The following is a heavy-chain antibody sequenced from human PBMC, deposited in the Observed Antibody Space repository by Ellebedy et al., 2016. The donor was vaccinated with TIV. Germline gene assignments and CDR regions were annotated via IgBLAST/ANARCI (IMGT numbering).Heavy chain of an antibody. CDR1: GGSISSGSYY. D-gene: IGHD3-22*01. CDR2: IYYSGST. CDR3: ARCSYDSSGFYYYYGMDV. J-gene: IGHJ6*02. V-gene: IGHV4-39*01. Sequence: MPSETLSLTCTVSGGSISSGSYYWGWIRQPPGKGLEWIGSIYYSGSTYYNPSLKSRVTISVDTSKNQFSLKLSFVTAADTAVYYCARCSYDSSGFYYYYGMDVWGQGTTVTVSS.